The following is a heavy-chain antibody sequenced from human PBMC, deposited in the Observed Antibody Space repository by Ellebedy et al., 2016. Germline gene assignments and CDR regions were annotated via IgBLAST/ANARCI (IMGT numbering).Heavy chain of an antibody. J-gene: IGHJ4*02. V-gene: IGHV3-48*01. CDR1: GFAFSSYS. Sequence: GGSLRLSXAASGFAFSSYSMNWVRQAPGKGLEWVSYITSRSNTIYYADSVKGRFTISRDNAKNSLYLQMNSLRAEDTAVYYCARVGTEGYSSGSSHFDYWGQGTLVTVSS. CDR2: ITSRSNTI. CDR3: ARVGTEGYSSGSSHFDY. D-gene: IGHD6-19*01.